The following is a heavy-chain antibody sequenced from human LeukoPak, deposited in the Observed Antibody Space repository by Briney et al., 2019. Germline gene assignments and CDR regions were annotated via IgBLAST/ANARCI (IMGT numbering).Heavy chain of an antibody. D-gene: IGHD2-15*01. Sequence: GGSLRLSCAASGFTFSNFWMSWVGQAPGKGLEWVAKIKQDESEKYYGASVKGRFTISRDNAKNSLYLQMNSLRAEDTAVYYCARPRAYCSGGSCFPPDYWGQGTLITVSS. CDR2: IKQDESEK. CDR1: GFTFSNFW. CDR3: ARPRAYCSGGSCFPPDY. J-gene: IGHJ4*02. V-gene: IGHV3-7*01.